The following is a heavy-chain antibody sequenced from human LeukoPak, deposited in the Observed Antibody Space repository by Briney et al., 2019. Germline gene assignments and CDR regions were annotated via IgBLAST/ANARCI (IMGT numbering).Heavy chain of an antibody. J-gene: IGHJ6*02. CDR3: ARGRYYGSGSLLGMDV. D-gene: IGHD3-10*01. V-gene: IGHV4-34*01. Sequence: SETLSLTCAVYGGSFSGYYWSWIRQPPGKGLEWIGEIDHSGSTNYNPSLKSRVTISVDTSKNQFSLKLSSVTAADTAVYYCARGRYYGSGSLLGMDVWGQGTTVTVSS. CDR1: GGSFSGYY. CDR2: IDHSGST.